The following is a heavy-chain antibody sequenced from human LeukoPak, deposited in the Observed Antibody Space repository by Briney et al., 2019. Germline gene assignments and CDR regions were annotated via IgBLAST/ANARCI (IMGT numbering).Heavy chain of an antibody. CDR3: ARKPYGSGSYQFDY. J-gene: IGHJ4*02. Sequence: GGSLRLSCAASGFTFSSYSMNWVRQAPGKGLEWVSYISSSSSTIYYADSVKGRFTISRDNAKNSLYLQMNSLRDEDTAVYYCARKPYGSGSYQFDYWGQGTLVTVSS. V-gene: IGHV3-48*02. D-gene: IGHD3-10*01. CDR2: ISSSSSTI. CDR1: GFTFSSYS.